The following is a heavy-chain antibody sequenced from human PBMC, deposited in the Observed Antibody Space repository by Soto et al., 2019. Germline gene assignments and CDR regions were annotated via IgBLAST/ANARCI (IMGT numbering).Heavy chain of an antibody. CDR1: GGSFSGYY. V-gene: IGHV4-34*01. CDR2: INHSGST. J-gene: IGHJ5*02. D-gene: IGHD3-22*01. CDR3: ARKMPTMIVVVIQNWFDP. Sequence: SETLSLTCAVYGGSFSGYYWSWSRQPPGKGLEWIGEINHSGSTNYNPSLKSRVTISVDTSKNQFSLKLSSVTAADTAVYYCARKMPTMIVVVIQNWFDPWGQGTLVTVS.